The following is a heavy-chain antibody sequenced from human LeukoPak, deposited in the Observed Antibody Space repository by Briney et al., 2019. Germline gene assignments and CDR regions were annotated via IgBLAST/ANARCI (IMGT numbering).Heavy chain of an antibody. Sequence: PGGSLRLSCAASGFTFSSYSMNWVRQAPGKGLEWVSSISSSSSYIYYADSVKGRFTISRDNAKNSLYLQMNSLRAEDTAVYYRARGGSGSRYYFDYWGQGTLVTVSS. CDR2: ISSSSSYI. D-gene: IGHD1-26*01. CDR3: ARGGSGSRYYFDY. CDR1: GFTFSSYS. J-gene: IGHJ4*02. V-gene: IGHV3-21*01.